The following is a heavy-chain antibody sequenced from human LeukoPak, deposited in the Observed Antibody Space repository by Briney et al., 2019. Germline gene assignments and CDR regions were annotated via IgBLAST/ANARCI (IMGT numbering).Heavy chain of an antibody. Sequence: GVSLRLSCAASGFTFSSYSMNWVRQAPGKGLEWVSSISSSSSYIYYADSVKGRFTISRDNAKNSLYLQMNSLRAEDTAVYYCARDLPPYDYVWGSYRYFDYWGQGTLVTVSS. V-gene: IGHV3-21*01. J-gene: IGHJ4*02. CDR1: GFTFSSYS. CDR2: ISSSSSYI. D-gene: IGHD3-16*02. CDR3: ARDLPPYDYVWGSYRYFDY.